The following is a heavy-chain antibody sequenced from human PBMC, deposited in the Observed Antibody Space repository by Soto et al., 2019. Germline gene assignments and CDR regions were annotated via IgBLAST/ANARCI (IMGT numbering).Heavy chain of an antibody. Sequence: EVQLVQSGAEVKKPGESMSICCKGSGYSFTSYWISWVRQMPGKGLEWMGRIDPSDSYTNYSPSFQGHVTISADKSISTAYLQWSSLKASDTAMYYCATVSSSWAPLWYWGQGTLVTVSS. J-gene: IGHJ4*02. CDR3: ATVSSSWAPLWY. V-gene: IGHV5-10-1*01. CDR1: GYSFTSYW. D-gene: IGHD6-13*01. CDR2: IDPSDSYT.